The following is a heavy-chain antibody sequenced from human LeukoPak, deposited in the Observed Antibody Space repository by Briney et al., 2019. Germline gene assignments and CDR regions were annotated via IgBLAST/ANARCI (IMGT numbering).Heavy chain of an antibody. Sequence: GASVTVSCKASGYTFTSYGISWVRQAPGQGLEWMGWISAYNGNTNYAQKLQGRVTMTTDTSTSTAYMELRSLRSDDTAVYYCARAQGRDGIAAAGRVLGPKHNWFDPWGQGTLVTVSS. V-gene: IGHV1-18*01. J-gene: IGHJ5*02. CDR1: GYTFTSYG. D-gene: IGHD6-13*01. CDR3: ARAQGRDGIAAAGRVLGPKHNWFDP. CDR2: ISAYNGNT.